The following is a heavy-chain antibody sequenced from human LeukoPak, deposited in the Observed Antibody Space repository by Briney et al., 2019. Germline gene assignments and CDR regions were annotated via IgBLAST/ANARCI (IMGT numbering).Heavy chain of an antibody. D-gene: IGHD3-10*01. J-gene: IGHJ2*01. CDR1: GYTFTGYY. CDR2: IDPNSGGT. Sequence: GASVKVSCKASGYTFTGYYMHWVRQAPAQGLEWMGWIDPNSGGTNYAKNFQGRVTMTRDTSITTAYMELRGLRSDDTAVYYCARGVGSGWYFVLWGRGTLVTVSS. V-gene: IGHV1-2*02. CDR3: ARGVGSGWYFVL.